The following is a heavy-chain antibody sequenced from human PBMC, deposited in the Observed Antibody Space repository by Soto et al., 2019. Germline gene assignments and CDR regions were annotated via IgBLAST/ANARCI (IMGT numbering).Heavy chain of an antibody. CDR3: ARVEGYGDPYYYYGMDV. CDR2: IIAILGIA. D-gene: IGHD4-17*01. V-gene: IGHV1-69*02. J-gene: IGHJ6*02. CDR1: GGTFSSYT. Sequence: QVQLVQSGAEVKKPGSSVKVSCKASGGTFSSYTISWVRQAPGQGLEWMGRIIAILGIAKYAQKFQGRVTITADKSTSTAYMELSSLRSEDTAVYYCARVEGYGDPYYYYGMDVWGQGTTVTVSS.